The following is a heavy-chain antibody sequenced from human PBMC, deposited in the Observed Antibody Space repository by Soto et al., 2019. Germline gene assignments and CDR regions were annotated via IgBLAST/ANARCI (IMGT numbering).Heavy chain of an antibody. CDR2: IRSETYGGTT. CDR1: GFTFSDYI. CDR3: TRAWYRCGGECLPALDY. V-gene: IGHV3-49*04. J-gene: IGHJ4*02. D-gene: IGHD2-21*01. Sequence: HPGGSLRLSCTTSGFTFSDYIMNWVRQAPGKGLEWVGFIRSETYGGTTEYAASLKGRFTVSRDDSKNIAYLQMDSLTTEDTGLYYCTRAWYRCGGECLPALDYWGQGIPVTVSS.